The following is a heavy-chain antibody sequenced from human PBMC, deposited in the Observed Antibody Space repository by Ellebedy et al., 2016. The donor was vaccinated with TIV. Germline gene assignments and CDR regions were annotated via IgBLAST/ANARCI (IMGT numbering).Heavy chain of an antibody. V-gene: IGHV1-18*04. CDR2: ISANNGDT. CDR1: GYTFTSYG. D-gene: IGHD3-3*01. Sequence: AASVKVSCKTSGYTFTSYGISWVRQAPGQGLEWMGWISANNGDTNYAQKFQGRVTMTPDTSTTTVYMELRGLRSDDTAVYYCARDWSGHWGQGTLVTVSS. CDR3: ARDWSGH. J-gene: IGHJ4*02.